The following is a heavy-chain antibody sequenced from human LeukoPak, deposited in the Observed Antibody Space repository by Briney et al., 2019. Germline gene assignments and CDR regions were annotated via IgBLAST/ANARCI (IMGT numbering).Heavy chain of an antibody. V-gene: IGHV5-51*01. CDR2: IYPGDSDT. CDR3: AGLYCSGGSCYHHFDY. J-gene: IGHJ4*02. CDR1: GYIFTSYW. Sequence: GESLKISCKGSGYIFTSYWIGWVRQMPGKGLEWMGIIYPGDSDTGYSPSFQGQVTISADKSISTAYLQWSSLKASDTAMYYCAGLYCSGGSCYHHFDYWGQGTLVTVSS. D-gene: IGHD2-15*01.